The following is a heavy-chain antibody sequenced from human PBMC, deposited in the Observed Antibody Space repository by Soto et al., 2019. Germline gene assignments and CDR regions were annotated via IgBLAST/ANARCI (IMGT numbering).Heavy chain of an antibody. J-gene: IGHJ6*02. Sequence: PGESLKISCQASGYHFTTYLIGWVRQMPGKGLEWMGIIYPGDSDTKYSPSLQGQVTISADTSISTAYLQWTSLKASDTAMYYCARSRRGAYSSGWYSPSGYYNYGIDVWGQGTKVTVSS. CDR3: ARSRRGAYSSGWYSPSGYYNYGIDV. CDR1: GYHFTTYL. D-gene: IGHD6-19*01. CDR2: IYPGDSDT. V-gene: IGHV5-51*01.